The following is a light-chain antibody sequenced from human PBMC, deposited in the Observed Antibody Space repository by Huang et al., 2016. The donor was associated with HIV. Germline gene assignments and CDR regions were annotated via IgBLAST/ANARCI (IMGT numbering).Light chain of an antibody. V-gene: IGKV1-27*01. CDR3: QKYHSAPFT. CDR2: AAS. CDR1: QCISNY. Sequence: DIQMTQSPSSLSASVGDRVTITCRASQCISNYLAWYQQTPGKVPKLLIYAASTFQSGVPSRFSGSGSWTDFTLTISSLQPEDVATYYCQKYHSAPFTFGPGTKVDIK. J-gene: IGKJ3*01.